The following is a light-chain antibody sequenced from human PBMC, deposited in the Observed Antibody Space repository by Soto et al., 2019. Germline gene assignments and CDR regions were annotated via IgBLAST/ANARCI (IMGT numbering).Light chain of an antibody. V-gene: IGKV3-20*01. CDR3: QQYRTLPRT. CDR2: AAS. Sequence: EIVLTQSPGTLSLSPGERATLSCRASQSLYNTFLAWYQQKPGQAPRLLIYAASSRATGIPDRFSGSGSGSGSGTDFTLTISRLEPEDFAVYYCQQYRTLPRTFSQGTKVEIK. CDR1: QSLYNTF. J-gene: IGKJ1*01.